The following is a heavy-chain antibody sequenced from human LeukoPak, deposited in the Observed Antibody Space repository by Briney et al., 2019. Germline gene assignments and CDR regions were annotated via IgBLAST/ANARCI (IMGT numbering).Heavy chain of an antibody. D-gene: IGHD3-3*01. CDR2: ISAYNGNT. CDR1: GYTFTSYG. Sequence: ASVKLSCKASGYTFTSYGISWVRQAPGQGLEWMGWISAYNGNTNYAQKLQGRVTMTTDTSTSTAYMELRNLRSDDTAVYYCARVSTSITIFGVVTAPYYFDYWGQGTLVTVSS. J-gene: IGHJ4*02. CDR3: ARVSTSITIFGVVTAPYYFDY. V-gene: IGHV1-18*01.